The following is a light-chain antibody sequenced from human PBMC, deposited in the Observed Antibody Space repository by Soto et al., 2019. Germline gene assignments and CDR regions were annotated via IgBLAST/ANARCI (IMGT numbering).Light chain of an antibody. Sequence: DIEMTQSPSSVSASLGDRVTITCRASQGIYKWLAWYQQKPGNAPKLLISAASSLQSGVPSRFSASGSGTDLTLTISSLQPEDFATYYCPQANSFPLAFGAGTKVDI. CDR2: AAS. CDR1: QGIYKW. CDR3: PQANSFPLA. J-gene: IGKJ4*01. V-gene: IGKV1-12*01.